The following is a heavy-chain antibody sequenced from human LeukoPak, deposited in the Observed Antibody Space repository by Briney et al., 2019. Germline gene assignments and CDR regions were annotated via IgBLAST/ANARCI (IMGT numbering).Heavy chain of an antibody. CDR2: SERGGKT. CDR3: ARGYGSGSYYKY. Sequence: SETLSLTCTVYGGSFSGYYWTWIRQPPGKGLEGIGESERGGKTNYNPSIKSRVTMSVDTTKNQFPLKLSSVTAADAAVYYCARGYGSGSYYKYWGLGTLVTVSS. CDR1: GGSFSGYY. J-gene: IGHJ4*02. D-gene: IGHD3-10*01. V-gene: IGHV4-34*01.